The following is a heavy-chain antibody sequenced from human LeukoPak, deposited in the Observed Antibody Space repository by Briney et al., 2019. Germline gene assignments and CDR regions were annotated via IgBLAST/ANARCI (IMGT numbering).Heavy chain of an antibody. V-gene: IGHV3-66*01. Sequence: GSLRLSCAASGFTVSSNYMSWVRQAPGKGLEWVSVIYSGGSTYYADSVKGRFTISRDNSKNTLYLQMSSLRVEDTAIYYCAKERYCSGGNCYPDDNWGQGTLVTVSS. CDR1: GFTVSSNY. CDR2: IYSGGST. J-gene: IGHJ4*02. CDR3: AKERYCSGGNCYPDDN. D-gene: IGHD2-15*01.